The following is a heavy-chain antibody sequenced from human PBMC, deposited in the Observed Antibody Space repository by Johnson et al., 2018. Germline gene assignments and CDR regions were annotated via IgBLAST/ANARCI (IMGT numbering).Heavy chain of an antibody. V-gene: IGHV3-30-3*01. CDR2: ISYDGSNK. J-gene: IGHJ3*02. CDR3: AKDSAMSDYVDAFDI. CDR1: GFTFSSYA. Sequence: VQLVESGGGVVQXGRSLRLSCAASGFTFSSYAMHWVRQALGKGLEWVAVISYDGSNKYYADSVKGRFTISRDNSKNTLYLQMNSLRAKVTAVYYCAKDSAMSDYVDAFDIWGQGTMVTVSS. D-gene: IGHD4-17*01.